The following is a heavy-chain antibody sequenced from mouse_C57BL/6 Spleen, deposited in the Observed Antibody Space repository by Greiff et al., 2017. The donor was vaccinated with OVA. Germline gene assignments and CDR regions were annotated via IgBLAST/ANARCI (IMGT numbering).Heavy chain of an antibody. Sequence: VQLQQPGAELVRPGSSVKLSCKASGYTFTSYWMAWVKQRPGQGLEWIGNIYPSDSETHYNQKFKDKATLTVDKSSSTAYMQLSSLTSEDSAVYYCARSDYDGYFDVWGTGTTVTVSS. CDR3: ARSDYDGYFDV. CDR1: GYTFTSYW. CDR2: IYPSDSET. V-gene: IGHV1-61*01. J-gene: IGHJ1*03. D-gene: IGHD2-4*01.